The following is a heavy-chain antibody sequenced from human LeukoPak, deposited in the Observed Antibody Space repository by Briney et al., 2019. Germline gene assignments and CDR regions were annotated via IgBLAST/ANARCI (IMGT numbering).Heavy chain of an antibody. Sequence: ASVKVSCKVSGYTLTELSMHWVRQAPAKGLEWMGGFDPEDGETIYAHKLKGRVTITADTSTNTVHLELSRLESGDTAVYYCSREGVYVPDGSGYHRDAFDIWGQGTLVIVSS. J-gene: IGHJ3*02. CDR1: GYTLTELS. CDR3: SREGVYVPDGSGYHRDAFDI. CDR2: FDPEDGET. V-gene: IGHV1-24*01. D-gene: IGHD3-22*01.